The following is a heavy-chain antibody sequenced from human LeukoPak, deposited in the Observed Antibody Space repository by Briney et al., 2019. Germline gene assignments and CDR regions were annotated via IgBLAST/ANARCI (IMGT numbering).Heavy chain of an antibody. J-gene: IGHJ4*02. V-gene: IGHV3-7*01. CDR3: ARGQWELLGEENIDY. CDR1: GFTFSSYW. D-gene: IGHD1-26*01. CDR2: IKQDGSEK. Sequence: GGSLRLSCAASGFTFSSYWMSWVRQAPGKGLEWVANIKQDGSEKYYVDSVRGRFTISRDNAKNSLYLQMNSLRAEDTAVYYCARGQWELLGEENIDYWGQGTLVTVSS.